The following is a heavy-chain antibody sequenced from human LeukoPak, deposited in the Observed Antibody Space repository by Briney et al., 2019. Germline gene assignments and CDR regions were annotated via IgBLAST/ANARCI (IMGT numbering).Heavy chain of an antibody. CDR3: ARGYCSGGSCYWPPNFDY. D-gene: IGHD2-15*01. J-gene: IGHJ4*02. Sequence: ASVKVSCKASGYTFTGYYMHWVRQAPGQGLGWMGWINPNSGGTNYAQKFQGRVTMTRDTSISTAYMELSRLRSDDTAVYYCARGYCSGGSCYWPPNFDYWGQGTLVTVPS. V-gene: IGHV1-2*02. CDR1: GYTFTGYY. CDR2: INPNSGGT.